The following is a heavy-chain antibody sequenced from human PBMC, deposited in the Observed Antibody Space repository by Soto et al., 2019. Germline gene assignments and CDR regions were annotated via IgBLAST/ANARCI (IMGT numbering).Heavy chain of an antibody. Sequence: VASVKVSCKASGYTFTGYYMHWVRQAPGQGLEWMGWINPNSGGTNYAQKFQGRVTMTRDTSISTAYMELSRLRSDDTAVYYCARDLVGYYDILTGYSGTPTNWFDPWGQGTLVTVSS. J-gene: IGHJ5*02. CDR2: INPNSGGT. CDR3: ARDLVGYYDILTGYSGTPTNWFDP. D-gene: IGHD3-9*01. CDR1: GYTFTGYY. V-gene: IGHV1-2*02.